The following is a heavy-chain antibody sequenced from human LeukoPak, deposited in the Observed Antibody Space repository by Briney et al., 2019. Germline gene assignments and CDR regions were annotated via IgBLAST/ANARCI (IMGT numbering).Heavy chain of an antibody. D-gene: IGHD4-17*01. Sequence: GGSLRLSCAASGFSFSSYAMHWVRQAPGKGVEWVAVIWYDGSNQYYAGSVRGRFTISRDNSKNTLHLQMNSLRAEDTAAYYCVKSGPDFGDLPSEYYFDFWGQGTLVTVSS. CDR2: IWYDGSNQ. CDR1: GFSFSSYA. CDR3: VKSGPDFGDLPSEYYFDF. V-gene: IGHV3-33*06. J-gene: IGHJ4*02.